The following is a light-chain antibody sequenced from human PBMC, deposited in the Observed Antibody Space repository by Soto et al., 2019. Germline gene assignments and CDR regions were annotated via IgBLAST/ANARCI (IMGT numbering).Light chain of an antibody. CDR1: ESISGW. CDR2: KAS. Sequence: DIQMTQSPSTLSASVGDRVTITCRASESISGWLAWYQQIPGKAPKLVIFKASTLESGVPSRFSGSGSGTEFTLNISSLQPDDFATYYCQQYDSYPRTFGQGTKVEIK. V-gene: IGKV1-5*03. J-gene: IGKJ1*01. CDR3: QQYDSYPRT.